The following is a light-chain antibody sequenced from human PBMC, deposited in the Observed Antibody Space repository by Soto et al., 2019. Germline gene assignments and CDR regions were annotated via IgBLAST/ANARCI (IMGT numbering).Light chain of an antibody. CDR2: GAS. CDR1: QSVSSSY. V-gene: IGKV3-20*01. Sequence: EIVLTQSPATLSLSPGERATLSCRASQSVSSSYLAWYQQKPGQAPRLLFYGASTRATGIPDRFSGSGSGTDFTLTISRLEPEDFAVYYCQQYSGSLYTFGQGTKLEIK. CDR3: QQYSGSLYT. J-gene: IGKJ2*01.